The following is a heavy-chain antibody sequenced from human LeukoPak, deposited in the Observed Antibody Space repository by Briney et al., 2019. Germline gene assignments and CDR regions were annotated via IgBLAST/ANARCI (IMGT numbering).Heavy chain of an antibody. Sequence: ASVKVSCKVSGYTLTELSMHWVRQAPGKGLEWMGGFDPEDGETIYAQKFQGRVTMTEDTSTDTAYMELSRLRSDDTAVYYCARDFNLIDYFYYYGMDVWGQGTTVTVSS. V-gene: IGHV1-24*01. CDR2: FDPEDGET. J-gene: IGHJ6*02. CDR1: GYTLTELS. D-gene: IGHD3-22*01. CDR3: ARDFNLIDYFYYYGMDV.